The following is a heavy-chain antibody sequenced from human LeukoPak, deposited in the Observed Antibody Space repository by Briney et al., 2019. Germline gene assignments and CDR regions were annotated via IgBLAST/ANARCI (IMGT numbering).Heavy chain of an antibody. Sequence: PSETLSLTCTVSGGSISSYYWSWVRQAPGKGLEWVSAISGSGDSTYYGDSVKGRFTISRDNSKNTLYLQMNSLRAEDTAVYYCAKTRPLDSSSWSHGDYWGQGTLVTVSS. CDR3: AKTRPLDSSSWSHGDY. J-gene: IGHJ4*02. V-gene: IGHV3-23*01. D-gene: IGHD6-13*01. CDR1: GGSISSYY. CDR2: ISGSGDST.